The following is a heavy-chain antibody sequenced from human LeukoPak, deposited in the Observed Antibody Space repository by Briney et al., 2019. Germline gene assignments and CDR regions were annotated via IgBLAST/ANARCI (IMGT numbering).Heavy chain of an antibody. V-gene: IGHV3-23*01. CDR3: AKDAQGLVRGGIYFDF. CDR2: MSGSGSST. Sequence: GGSLRLSCAASGLTFKTYAMNWVRQVPGKGPEWVSSMSGSGSSTDYADSVKGRFTISRDNSKNTLYLQMNSLRAEDTALYYCAKDAQGLVRGGIYFDFWGQGSLVTVSS. D-gene: IGHD6-19*01. J-gene: IGHJ4*02. CDR1: GLTFKTYA.